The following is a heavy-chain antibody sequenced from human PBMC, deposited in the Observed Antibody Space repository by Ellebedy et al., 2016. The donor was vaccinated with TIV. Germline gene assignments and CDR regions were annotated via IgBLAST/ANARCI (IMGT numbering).Heavy chain of an antibody. V-gene: IGHV4-4*07. Sequence: GSLRLXXNVSGGSISRNYWSWIRQSAGKGLEWIGRVYVDGHTNYNPSLRSRVTLSVDTSKNQFSLRLTSVTAADTAIYYCARDCSGGTCFSGGVDYWGQGTLVTVSS. CDR2: VYVDGHT. J-gene: IGHJ4*02. CDR3: ARDCSGGTCFSGGVDY. CDR1: GGSISRNY. D-gene: IGHD2-15*01.